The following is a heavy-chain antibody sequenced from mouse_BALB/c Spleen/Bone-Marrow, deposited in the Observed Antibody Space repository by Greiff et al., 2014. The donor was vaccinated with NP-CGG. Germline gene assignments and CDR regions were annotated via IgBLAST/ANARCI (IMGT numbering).Heavy chain of an antibody. V-gene: IGHV1-37*01. CDR1: GYSFTGYF. CDR2: INPFNGGT. Sequence: VQLKQSGPDLVKPGASVKLSCKASGYSFTGYFLNWVRQSHGKSLEWIGRINPFNGGTFYNQKFKGKATLTVDRSSTTAHMELLSLTSEDSAVYYCGRWGDGYYYAMDYWGQGTSVTVSS. J-gene: IGHJ4*01. D-gene: IGHD2-3*01. CDR3: GRWGDGYYYAMDY.